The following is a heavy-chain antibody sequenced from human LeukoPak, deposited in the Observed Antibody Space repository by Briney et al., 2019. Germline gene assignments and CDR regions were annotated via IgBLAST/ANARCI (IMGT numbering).Heavy chain of an antibody. D-gene: IGHD6-6*01. V-gene: IGHV3-23*01. Sequence: GGSLRLSCAASGFTFSTYAVNWVRQAPGKGLEWVSTISGSGDSTYYADSVKGRFTISRDNSKNTLYLQMNSLRAEDTAVYYCATYSSSSNLNWFDPWGQGTLVTVSS. CDR1: GFTFSTYA. J-gene: IGHJ5*02. CDR3: ATYSSSSNLNWFDP. CDR2: ISGSGDST.